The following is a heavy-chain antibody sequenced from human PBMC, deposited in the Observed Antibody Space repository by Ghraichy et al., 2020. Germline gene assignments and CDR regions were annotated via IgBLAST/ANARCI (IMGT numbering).Heavy chain of an antibody. Sequence: GGSLRLSCAASGFTFSDYYMSWIRQAPGKGLEWVSYISSSGSTIYYADSVKGRFTISRDNAKNSLYLQMNSLRAEDTAVYYCARDGLSYYDILTGYYTRRYTGMDVWGQGTTVTVSS. CDR3: ARDGLSYYDILTGYYTRRYTGMDV. D-gene: IGHD3-9*01. J-gene: IGHJ6*02. V-gene: IGHV3-11*01. CDR2: ISSSGSTI. CDR1: GFTFSDYY.